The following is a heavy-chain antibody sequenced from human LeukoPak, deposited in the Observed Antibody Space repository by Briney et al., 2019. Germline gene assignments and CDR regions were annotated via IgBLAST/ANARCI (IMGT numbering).Heavy chain of an antibody. J-gene: IGHJ4*02. CDR1: GFTFSSYA. CDR2: ISGSGGST. Sequence: GGSLRLSCAASGFTFSSYAMSWVRQAPGKGLEWVSAISGSGGSTYYADSVKGRFTISRDNSKNTLYLHMNSLRAEDTAVYYCATSRSGYFDPYFDYWGQGTLVTVSS. CDR3: ATSRSGYFDPYFDY. D-gene: IGHD3-22*01. V-gene: IGHV3-23*01.